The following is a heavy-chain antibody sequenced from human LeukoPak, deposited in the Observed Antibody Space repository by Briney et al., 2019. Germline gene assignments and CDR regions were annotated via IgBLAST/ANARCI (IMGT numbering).Heavy chain of an antibody. CDR3: ARAGEYYYDSSGYYS. CDR2: IYHSGST. CDR1: GGSISSSNW. D-gene: IGHD3-22*01. V-gene: IGHV4-4*02. J-gene: IGHJ4*02. Sequence: SGTLSLTCAVSGGSISSSNWWSWVRQPPGKGPEWIGEIYHSGSTNYNPSLKSRVTISVDKSKNQFSLKLSSVTAADTAVYYCARAGEYYYDSSGYYSWGQGTLVTVSS.